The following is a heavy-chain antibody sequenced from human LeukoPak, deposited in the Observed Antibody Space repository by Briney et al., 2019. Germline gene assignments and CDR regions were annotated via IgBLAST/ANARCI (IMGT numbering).Heavy chain of an antibody. V-gene: IGHV1-18*01. CDR1: GYTFTSHG. CDR2: ISTYNGNT. CDR3: ARDLGIQLWSPYFDY. J-gene: IGHJ4*02. Sequence: ASVKVSCKASGYTFTSHGISWVRQAPGQGLEWMGWISTYNGNTNYAQKLQGRVSMTTDTSTSTAYMELRSLRSDDTAVYYCARDLGIQLWSPYFDYWGQGTLVTVSS. D-gene: IGHD5-18*01.